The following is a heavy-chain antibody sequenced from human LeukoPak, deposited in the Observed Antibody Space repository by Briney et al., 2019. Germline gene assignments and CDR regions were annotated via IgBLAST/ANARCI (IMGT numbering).Heavy chain of an antibody. Sequence: ASVKVSCKASGYTFTSYDINWVRQAPGQGLEWMGWMNPNSGNTGYAQKFQGRVTMNRNTSISTAYRELSSLRSEDTAVYYCARGVRYRYCSGGSCYRGGYYYYYMDVWGKGTTVTDSS. D-gene: IGHD2-15*01. CDR1: GYTFTSYD. CDR2: MNPNSGNT. J-gene: IGHJ6*03. CDR3: ARGVRYRYCSGGSCYRGGYYYYYMDV. V-gene: IGHV1-8*01.